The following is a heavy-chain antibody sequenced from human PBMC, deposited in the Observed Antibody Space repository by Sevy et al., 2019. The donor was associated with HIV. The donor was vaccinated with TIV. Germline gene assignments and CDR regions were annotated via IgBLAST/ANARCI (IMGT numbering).Heavy chain of an antibody. CDR1: GFTFSNYA. CDR3: AKDGYSSNDYGELDY. D-gene: IGHD4-17*01. J-gene: IGHJ4*02. Sequence: GGYLRLSWAASGFTFSNYAMNWVRQAPGKGLEWVSAISGSGGSTYHAESVKGRFTISRDNSRSILYLQMKSLRPEGTAVYYCAKDGYSSNDYGELDYWGQGTLVTVSS. CDR2: ISGSGGST. V-gene: IGHV3-23*01.